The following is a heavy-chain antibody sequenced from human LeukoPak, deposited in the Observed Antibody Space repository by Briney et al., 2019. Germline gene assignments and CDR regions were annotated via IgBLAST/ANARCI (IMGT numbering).Heavy chain of an antibody. Sequence: PGGSLRLSCAASGFTFSSYAMNWVRQAPGKGLEWGSAISGSGDSTYYADSVKGRFTISRDSSKNTLHLQINSLRAEDTAVYYCAKPGDTANLDNYYYYYMDVWGKGTTVTVSS. CDR1: GFTFSSYA. CDR3: AKPGDTANLDNYYYYYMDV. D-gene: IGHD5-18*01. CDR2: ISGSGDST. J-gene: IGHJ6*03. V-gene: IGHV3-23*01.